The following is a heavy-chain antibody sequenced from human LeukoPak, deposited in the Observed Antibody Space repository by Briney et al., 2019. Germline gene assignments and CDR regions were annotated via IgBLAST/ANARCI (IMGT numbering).Heavy chain of an antibody. CDR2: VYWDDDK. J-gene: IGHJ1*01. V-gene: IGHV2-5*02. CDR3: AYRLGGYGWSEGYFQP. D-gene: IGHD1-26*01. CDR1: GFSLGTTGVG. Sequence: SGPTLVNPPETLTLTCTFSGFSLGTTGVGVGWIRQPPGRALEWLAVVYWDDDKRYSPSLRNRLTITKDTSKSQVVLTMTYMGPVDSGTYFCAYRLGGYGWSEGYFQPWGQGALVTVSS.